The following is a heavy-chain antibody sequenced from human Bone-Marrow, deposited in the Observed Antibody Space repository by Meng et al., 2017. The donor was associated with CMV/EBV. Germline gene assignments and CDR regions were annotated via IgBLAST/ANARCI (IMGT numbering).Heavy chain of an antibody. V-gene: IGHV3-66*02. CDR1: GFTFSNYW. CDR3: ARTRLGYCSGGSCYGSSRYYGMDV. Sequence: GESLKISCAASGFTFSNYWMSWVRQAPGKGLEWVSVIYSGGSTYYADSVKGRFTISRDNSKNTLYLQMNSLRAEDTAVYYCARTRLGYCSGGSCYGSSRYYGMDVWGQGTTVTVSS. D-gene: IGHD2-15*01. CDR2: IYSGGST. J-gene: IGHJ6*02.